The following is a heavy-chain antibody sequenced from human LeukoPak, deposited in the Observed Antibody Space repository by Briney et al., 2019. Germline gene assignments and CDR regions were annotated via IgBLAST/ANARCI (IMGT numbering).Heavy chain of an antibody. CDR2: IYYSGST. J-gene: IGHJ5*02. CDR3: ARHLRVPAAIIDNWFDP. D-gene: IGHD2-2*02. V-gene: IGHV4-39*01. CDR1: GGSISSSSYY. Sequence: SETLSLTCTVSGGSISSSSYYWGWIRRPPGKGLEWIGSIYYSGSTYYNPSLKSRVTISVDTSKNQFSLKLSSVTAADTAVYYCARHLRVPAAIIDNWFDPWGQGTLVTVSS.